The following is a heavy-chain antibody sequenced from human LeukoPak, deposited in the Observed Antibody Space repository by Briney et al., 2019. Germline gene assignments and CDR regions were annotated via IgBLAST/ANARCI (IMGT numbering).Heavy chain of an antibody. Sequence: GGSLRLSCAASGFTFSSYSMNWVRQAPGKGLEWVSSISSSSSYIYYADSVKGRFTISRDNAKNSLYLQMNSLRAEDTAVYYCAKWIAYDSHIYFDYWGQGTLVTVSA. V-gene: IGHV3-21*01. CDR2: ISSSSSYI. J-gene: IGHJ4*02. D-gene: IGHD3-22*01. CDR1: GFTFSSYS. CDR3: AKWIAYDSHIYFDY.